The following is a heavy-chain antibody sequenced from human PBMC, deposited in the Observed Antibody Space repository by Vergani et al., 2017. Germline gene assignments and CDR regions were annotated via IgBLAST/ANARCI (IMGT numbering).Heavy chain of an antibody. Sequence: QVQLQESGPALVKPSETLSLTCTVSGGSISSYYWSWIRQPAGKGLEWIGRIYTSGSTNYNPSLKSRVTMSVDTSKNQFSLKLSSVTAADTAVYYCARTYYYDSSGSSGFDYWGQGTLVTVSS. J-gene: IGHJ4*02. CDR2: IYTSGST. CDR1: GGSISSYY. V-gene: IGHV4-4*07. D-gene: IGHD3-22*01. CDR3: ARTYYYDSSGSSGFDY.